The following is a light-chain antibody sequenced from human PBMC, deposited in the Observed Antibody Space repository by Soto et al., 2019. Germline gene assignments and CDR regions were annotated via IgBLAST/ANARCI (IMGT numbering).Light chain of an antibody. CDR3: QQYHDWPRT. Sequence: VVLTQSPATLSLSPGERATLSCRASQSVSSYLAWYQQKPGQAPRLLIYDASNRATGIPARFSGSESRTEFTLTISSVRSEDCAVYYCQQYHDWPRTFGQGTKVDIK. CDR1: QSVSSY. V-gene: IGKV3-11*01. J-gene: IGKJ1*01. CDR2: DAS.